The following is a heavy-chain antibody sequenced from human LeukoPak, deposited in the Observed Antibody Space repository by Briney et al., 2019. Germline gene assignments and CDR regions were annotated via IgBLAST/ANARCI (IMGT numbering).Heavy chain of an antibody. CDR3: ARLMGSVTTYDY. Sequence: GGSLRISCATSGFSFSSHWMSWVRQAQGKGLEWVASIRPDGSGDYCMDSLKGRFTISRDNAENSLYLQMNSLRAEDTAVYYCARLMGSVTTYDYWGQGTLVTVSS. J-gene: IGHJ4*02. V-gene: IGHV3-7*01. CDR2: IRPDGSGD. D-gene: IGHD4-11*01. CDR1: GFSFSSHW.